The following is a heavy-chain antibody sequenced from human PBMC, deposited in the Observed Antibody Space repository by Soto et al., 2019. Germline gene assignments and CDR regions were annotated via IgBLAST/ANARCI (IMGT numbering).Heavy chain of an antibody. J-gene: IGHJ6*03. CDR1: GGSFSGYY. V-gene: IGHV4-34*01. D-gene: IGHD3-10*01. CDR3: ARGSRGYYYYMDV. Sequence: PSETLSLICAVYGGSFSGYYWSWIRQPPGKGLEWIGEINHSGSTNCNPSLKSRVTISVDTSKNQFSLKLSSVTAADTAVYYCARGSRGYYYYMDVWGKGTTVTVSS. CDR2: INHSGST.